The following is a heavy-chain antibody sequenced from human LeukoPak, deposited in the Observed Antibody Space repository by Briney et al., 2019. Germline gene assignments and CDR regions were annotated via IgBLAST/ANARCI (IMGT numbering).Heavy chain of an antibody. CDR2: MSGSGGST. Sequence: PGGSLRLSCAASGFTFSSYAMSWVRQAPGKGLEWVSSMSGSGGSTYYADSVKGRFTISRDNSKNTLYLQMNNLRAEDTALYYCAKNQGQWLVPVDYWGQGTLATVSS. D-gene: IGHD6-19*01. V-gene: IGHV3-23*01. CDR1: GFTFSSYA. CDR3: AKNQGQWLVPVDY. J-gene: IGHJ4*02.